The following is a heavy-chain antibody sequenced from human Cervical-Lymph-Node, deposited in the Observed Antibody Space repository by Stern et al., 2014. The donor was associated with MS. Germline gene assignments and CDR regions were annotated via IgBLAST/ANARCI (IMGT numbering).Heavy chain of an antibody. CDR1: GYSFTSYW. Sequence: VQLVESGPEVKKPGASLKISCKGSGYSFTSYWIGGGRQLPGKGLEWVGIIYPGGADTRYSPSFQGQVTISADKSISTAYLQWSSLKASDTAMYYCARLTYGGNNLDYWGQGTLVTVSS. CDR2: IYPGGADT. CDR3: ARLTYGGNNLDY. D-gene: IGHD4-23*01. V-gene: IGHV5-51*01. J-gene: IGHJ4*02.